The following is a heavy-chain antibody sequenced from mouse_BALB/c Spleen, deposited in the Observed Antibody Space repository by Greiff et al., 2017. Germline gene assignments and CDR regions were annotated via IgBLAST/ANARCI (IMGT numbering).Heavy chain of an antibody. D-gene: IGHD2-4*01. V-gene: IGHV2-3*01. CDR3: AKEGDDYDGNCDV. Sequence: QVQLKESGPGLVAPSQSLSITCTVSGFSLNSYGVSWVRQPPGKGLEWLGVIWGDGGTNYHSAIISRLSISKDNAKSQVFLELNSLQTDDTATYYCAKEGDDYDGNCDVWGAGTTVTVSS. J-gene: IGHJ1*01. CDR1: GFSLNSYG. CDR2: IWGDGGT.